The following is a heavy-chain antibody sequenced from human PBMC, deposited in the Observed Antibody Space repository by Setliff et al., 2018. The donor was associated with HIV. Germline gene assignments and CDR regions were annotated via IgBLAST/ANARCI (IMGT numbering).Heavy chain of an antibody. CDR2: IKQDGSVK. CDR1: GFTFSNNW. Sequence: GGSLRLSCAASGFTFSNNWMAWVRLAPGKGLEWVANIKQDGSVKNYVDSVRGRFTISRDNAENSLYLQMSSLRADDTAIYYCARDDGRSLFLDYWGQGTLVTVSS. V-gene: IGHV3-7*05. J-gene: IGHJ4*02. D-gene: IGHD1-26*01. CDR3: ARDDGRSLFLDY.